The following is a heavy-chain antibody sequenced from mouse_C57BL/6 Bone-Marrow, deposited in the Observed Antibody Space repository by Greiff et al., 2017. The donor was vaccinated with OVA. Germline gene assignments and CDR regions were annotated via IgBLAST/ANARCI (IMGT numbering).Heavy chain of an antibody. J-gene: IGHJ4*01. V-gene: IGHV5-12*01. CDR1: GFTFSDYY. CDR2: ISNGGGST. CDR3: ARRITTVVATDAMDY. D-gene: IGHD1-1*01. Sequence: EVKLQESGGGLVQPGGSLKLSCAASGFTFSDYYMYWVRQTPEKRLEWVAYISNGGGSTYYPDTVKGRFTISRDNAKNTLYLQMSRLKSEDTAMYYCARRITTVVATDAMDYWGQGTSVTVSS.